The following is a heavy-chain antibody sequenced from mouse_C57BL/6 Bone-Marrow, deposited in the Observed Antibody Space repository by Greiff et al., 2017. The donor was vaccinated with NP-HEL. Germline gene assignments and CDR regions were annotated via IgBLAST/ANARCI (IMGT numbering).Heavy chain of an antibody. Sequence: VQLQQSGAELVRPGASVKLSCKASGYTFTDYYINWVKQRPGQGLEWIARIYPGSGNTYYNEKFKGKATLTAEKSSSTAYMQLSSLTSEDSAVYFCANAYYGSSHWYFDVWGTGTTVTVSS. D-gene: IGHD1-1*01. CDR1: GYTFTDYY. J-gene: IGHJ1*03. V-gene: IGHV1-76*01. CDR3: ANAYYGSSHWYFDV. CDR2: IYPGSGNT.